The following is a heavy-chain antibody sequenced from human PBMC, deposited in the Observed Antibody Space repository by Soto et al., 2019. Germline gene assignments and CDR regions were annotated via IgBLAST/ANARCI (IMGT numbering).Heavy chain of an antibody. J-gene: IGHJ6*02. CDR2: IYWDDDK. V-gene: IGHV2-5*02. Sequence: QITLKESGPTLVKPTQTLTLTCTFSGFSLSTSGVGVGWIRQPPGKALEWLALIYWDDDKRYSPSLKSRLTSPRNTPKTRGVLKRPNMDPVETATYYGEHGNSGSWPRGGGDTAMVRTRHYYYGMDVWGQGTTVTVSS. D-gene: IGHD5-18*01. CDR1: GFSLSTSGVG. CDR3: EHGNSGSWPRGGGDTAMVRTRHYYYGMDV.